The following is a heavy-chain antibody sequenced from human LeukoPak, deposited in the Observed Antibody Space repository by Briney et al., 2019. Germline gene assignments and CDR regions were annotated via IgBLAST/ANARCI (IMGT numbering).Heavy chain of an antibody. CDR3: AKGPRAYYYGSGTYSKQSYLDY. V-gene: IGHV3-30*02. J-gene: IGHJ4*02. CDR1: GFTSSSYG. D-gene: IGHD3-10*01. CDR2: IRYDGSNK. Sequence: PGGSLRLSCAASGFTSSSYGMHWVRQAPGKGLEWVACIRYDGSNKKYADSVKGRFTISRDNSKNTLYLQMNSLRAEDTAVYYCAKGPRAYYYGSGTYSKQSYLDYWGQGTLVTVSS.